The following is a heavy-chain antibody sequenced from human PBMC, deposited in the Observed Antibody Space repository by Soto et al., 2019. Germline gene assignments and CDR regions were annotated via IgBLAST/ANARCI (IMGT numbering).Heavy chain of an antibody. Sequence: QVQLVESGGGVVQPGRSLRLSCAASGFTFSTYGMHWVRQGPGRGLQCVAVISYDGNNKYYADSVKGRFTISRDNSKNTLYLQMNSLRTEDTAVYYCAKTDRKLPLWFTIGDVWGQGTTVTVSS. CDR1: GFTFSTYG. CDR3: AKTDRKLPLWFTIGDV. J-gene: IGHJ6*02. D-gene: IGHD3-10*01. CDR2: ISYDGNNK. V-gene: IGHV3-30*18.